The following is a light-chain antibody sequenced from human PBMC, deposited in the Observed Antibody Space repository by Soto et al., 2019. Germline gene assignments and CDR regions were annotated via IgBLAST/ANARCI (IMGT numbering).Light chain of an antibody. J-gene: IGLJ1*01. CDR3: CSYAGSPDV. CDR2: DVS. Sequence: QSALTQPRSVSASPGQSVAISCTGTSSDVGGYNYVSWYQQHPGKAPKLMIYDVSKWPSGVPDRFSGSKSGNTASLTISGLQAEDEADYYCCSYAGSPDVFGTGTKLTVL. V-gene: IGLV2-11*01. CDR1: SSDVGGYNY.